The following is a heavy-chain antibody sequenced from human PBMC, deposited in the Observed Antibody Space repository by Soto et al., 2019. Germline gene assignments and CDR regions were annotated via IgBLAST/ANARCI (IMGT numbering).Heavy chain of an antibody. V-gene: IGHV4-31*02. CDR3: ARARGYSPPLH. D-gene: IGHD6-13*01. J-gene: IGHJ4*02. CDR1: GFTFSSYA. Sequence: VQLLESGGGLVQPGGSLRLSCAASGFTFSSYAMSWVRQAPGKGLEWIGYIYYSGSTYYNPSLKSRVTISVDTSKNQFSLKLSSVTAADTAVYYCARARGYSPPLHWGQGTLVTVSS. CDR2: IYYSGST.